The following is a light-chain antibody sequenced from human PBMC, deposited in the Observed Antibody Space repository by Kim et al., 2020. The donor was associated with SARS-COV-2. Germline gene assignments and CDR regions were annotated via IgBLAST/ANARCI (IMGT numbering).Light chain of an antibody. J-gene: IGKJ4*01. V-gene: IGKV3-11*01. CDR1: QSVRSY. CDR3: QQRSDWPLT. CDR2: DTS. Sequence: LSPGERANLSCRASQSVRSYLGWYRQKPGQAPRLLIYDTSNRAPGIPARFSGSGSGTDFTLTISSLEPEDFAIYYCQQRSDWPLTFGGWTKVDIK.